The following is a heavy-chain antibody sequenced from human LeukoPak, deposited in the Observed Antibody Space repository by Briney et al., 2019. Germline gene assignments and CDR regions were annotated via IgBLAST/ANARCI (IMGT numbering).Heavy chain of an antibody. J-gene: IGHJ4*02. D-gene: IGHD6-19*01. CDR3: ARVREYSSGWYFDC. CDR1: GDTFIGYY. V-gene: IGHV1-2*02. Sequence: ASVKVSCKASGDTFIGYYMHWVRQAPGQGLEWMGWINPNSGGTNYAQKFQDRVTMTRDTSITTAYMDMSRLRSDDTAVYYCARVREYSSGWYFDCWGQGTLVTVSS. CDR2: INPNSGGT.